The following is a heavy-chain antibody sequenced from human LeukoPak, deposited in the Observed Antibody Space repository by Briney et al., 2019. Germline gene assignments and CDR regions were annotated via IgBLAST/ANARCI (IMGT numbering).Heavy chain of an antibody. Sequence: ASVKVSCKASGGTFSSYAISWVRQAPGQGLEWMGRIVPIFGTANYAQKFQGRVTITTDESTSTAYMELSSLRSEDTAVYYCARDLAQQRGPVEYFQHWGQGTLVTVSS. CDR3: ARDLAQQRGPVEYFQH. J-gene: IGHJ1*01. CDR2: IVPIFGTA. CDR1: GGTFSSYA. D-gene: IGHD6-25*01. V-gene: IGHV1-69*05.